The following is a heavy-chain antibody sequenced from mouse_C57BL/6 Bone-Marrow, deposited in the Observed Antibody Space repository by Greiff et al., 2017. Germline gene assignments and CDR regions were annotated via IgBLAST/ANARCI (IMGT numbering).Heavy chain of an antibody. J-gene: IGHJ2*01. CDR1: GYTFNDYY. D-gene: IGHD1-1*01. CDR2: INPYDGGT. CDR3: ARSSYYYCSSLFDY. Sequence: EVQLQQSGPVLVKPGASVKMSCKASGYTFNDYYMNWVKQSHGKSLEWIGVINPYDGGTRYNQKFKGKATLTVDKSSNTAYLELNSLTSEDSAVYYCARSSYYYCSSLFDYRGQDTTLTISS. V-gene: IGHV1-19*01.